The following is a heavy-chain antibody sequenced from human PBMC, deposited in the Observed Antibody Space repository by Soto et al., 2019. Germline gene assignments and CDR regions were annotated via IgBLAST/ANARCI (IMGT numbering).Heavy chain of an antibody. CDR2: INPNSGGT. V-gene: IGHV1-2*04. Sequence: ASVKVSCKASGYTFTGYYMHWVRQAPGQGLEWMGWINPNSGGTNYAQKFQGWVTMTRDTSISTAYMELSRLRSDDTAVYYCARGVEVLRYSDWLFSYYYGMDVWGQGTTVTVSS. CDR3: ARGVEVLRYSDWLFSYYYGMDV. CDR1: GYTFTGYY. J-gene: IGHJ6*02. D-gene: IGHD3-9*01.